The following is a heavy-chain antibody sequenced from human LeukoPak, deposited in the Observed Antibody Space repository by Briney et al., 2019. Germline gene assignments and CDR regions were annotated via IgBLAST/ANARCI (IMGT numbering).Heavy chain of an antibody. CDR3: AKDRGDYDSSSDAFDI. CDR1: GFSFRTYG. CDR2: IRYDGSNK. D-gene: IGHD3-22*01. Sequence: GGSLRLSCAASGFSFRTYGMHWVRQAPGKGLEWVAFIRYDGSNKYYADSVKGRFTISRDNSKNTLYLQMNSLRAEDTAVYYCAKDRGDYDSSSDAFDIWGQGTVVTVSS. V-gene: IGHV3-30*02. J-gene: IGHJ3*02.